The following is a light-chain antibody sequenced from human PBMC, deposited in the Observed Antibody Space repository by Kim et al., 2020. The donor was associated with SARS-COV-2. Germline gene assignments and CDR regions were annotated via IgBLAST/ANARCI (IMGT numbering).Light chain of an antibody. V-gene: IGLV1-44*01. CDR2: TNN. J-gene: IGLJ2*01. Sequence: QSVLTQPASASGPPGQRVTISCSGSNSNIGTNAVNWYHQLPGAAPKLLIYTNNQRLSGVPDRFSGSKSGASASLAISELQSEDEAIYYCGTWDESLNAVVFGGGTQLTVL. CDR1: NSNIGTNA. CDR3: GTWDESLNAVV.